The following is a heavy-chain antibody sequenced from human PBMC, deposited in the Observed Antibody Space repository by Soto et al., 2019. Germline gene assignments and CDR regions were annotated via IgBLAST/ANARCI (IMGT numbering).Heavy chain of an antibody. CDR3: ARDGYSSGWYGYYYYYMDV. CDR1: GYTFTSYD. J-gene: IGHJ6*03. V-gene: IGHV1-8*01. CDR2: MNPNSGNT. D-gene: IGHD6-19*01. Sequence: ASVKVSCKASGYTFTSYDINWVRQATGQGLEWMGWMNPNSGNTGYAQKVQGRVTMTRNTSTSTAYMELSSLRSEDTAVYYCARDGYSSGWYGYYYYYMDVWRKGTTVTVSS.